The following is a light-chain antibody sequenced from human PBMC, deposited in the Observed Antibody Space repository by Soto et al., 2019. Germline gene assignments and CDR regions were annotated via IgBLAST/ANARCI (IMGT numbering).Light chain of an antibody. CDR1: QSVSST. Sequence: EIVMTQSPATLSVSPGERATLSCRASQSVSSTLAWYQQKPGQAPRLLIYGASTRATGIPARFSGSGSGTQSTLTISSLQSEDFAVYYCQQYNNWPLTFGGGTKVDIK. V-gene: IGKV3-15*01. CDR3: QQYNNWPLT. J-gene: IGKJ4*01. CDR2: GAS.